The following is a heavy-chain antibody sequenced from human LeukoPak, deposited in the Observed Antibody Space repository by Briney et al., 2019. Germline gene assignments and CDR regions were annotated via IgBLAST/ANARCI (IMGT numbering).Heavy chain of an antibody. CDR2: ISGSGGST. CDR3: ANRDMVRGYNY. CDR1: GFTFSSYA. D-gene: IGHD3-10*01. V-gene: IGHV3-23*01. J-gene: IGHJ4*02. Sequence: GGSLSLSCAASGFTFSSYAMSWVRQAPGKGLEWVSAISGSGGSTYYADSVKGRFTISRDNSKNTLYLQMNSLRAEGTAVYYCANRDMVRGYNYWGQGTLVTVSS.